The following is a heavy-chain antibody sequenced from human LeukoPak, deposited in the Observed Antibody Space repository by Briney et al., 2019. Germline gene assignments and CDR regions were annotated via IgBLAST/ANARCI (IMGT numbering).Heavy chain of an antibody. CDR3: ASASSHRIAAGGDY. V-gene: IGHV3-74*01. D-gene: IGHD6-13*01. CDR2: INSDGSSR. CDR1: GFTVSNYW. J-gene: IGHJ4*02. Sequence: GGSLRLSCAASGFTVSNYWMHWVRQAPGKGLGWVSRINSDGSSRNYADSVKGRFTISRDNAKNTLYLQMNSLRAEDTAVYYCASASSHRIAAGGDYWGQGTLVTVSS.